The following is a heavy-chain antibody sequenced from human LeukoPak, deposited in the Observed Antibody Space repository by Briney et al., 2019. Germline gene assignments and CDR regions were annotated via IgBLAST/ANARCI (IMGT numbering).Heavy chain of an antibody. J-gene: IGHJ4*02. D-gene: IGHD2-2*01. CDR1: GYTFTSYG. V-gene: IGHV1-18*01. Sequence: ASVKVSCKASGYTFTSYGISWVRQAPGQGLEWMGWISAYNGNTNYAQKLQGRVTMTTDTSTSTAYMELRSLRSDDTAVYYCARTYCSSTSCPPHYWGQGTLVTVSS. CDR3: ARTYCSSTSCPPHY. CDR2: ISAYNGNT.